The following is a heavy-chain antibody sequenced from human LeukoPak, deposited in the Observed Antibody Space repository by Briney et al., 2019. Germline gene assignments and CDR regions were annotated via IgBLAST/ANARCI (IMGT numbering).Heavy chain of an antibody. V-gene: IGHV1-69*05. D-gene: IGHD2-21*01. CDR1: GGTFSSYA. CDR3: ARAGSYCGGDCYRFDY. J-gene: IGHJ4*02. CDR2: IIPIFGTA. Sequence: RASVKVSCKASGGTFSSYAISWVRQAPGQGLEWMGGIIPIFGTANYAQKFQGRVTITTDESTSTAYMELSSLRSEDTAVYYCARAGSYCGGDCYRFDYWGQGTLVTVSS.